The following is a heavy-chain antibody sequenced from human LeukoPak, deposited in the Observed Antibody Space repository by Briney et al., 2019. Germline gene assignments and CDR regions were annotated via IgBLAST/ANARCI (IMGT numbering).Heavy chain of an antibody. V-gene: IGHV4-34*01. D-gene: IGHD1-26*01. Sequence: SETLSLTCAVYGGSFSGYYWSWIRQPPGRGLEWIGKNTHSGSTNHNPSLKSRVTISVVTSNNQFSLKLSSVTAADTAVHYCVLWRVGAILFDFGGRGKLILVSS. CDR3: VLWRVGAILFDF. J-gene: IGHJ4*02. CDR1: GGSFSGYY. CDR2: NTHSGST.